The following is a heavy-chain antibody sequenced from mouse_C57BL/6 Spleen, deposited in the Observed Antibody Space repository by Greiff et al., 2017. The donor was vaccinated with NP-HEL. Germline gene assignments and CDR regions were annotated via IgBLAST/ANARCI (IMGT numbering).Heavy chain of an antibody. J-gene: IGHJ4*01. CDR2: INPNYGTT. V-gene: IGHV1-39*01. Sequence: VQLKESGPELVKPGASVKISCKASGYSFTDYNMNWVKQSHGKSLEWIGVINPNYGTTSYNQKFKGKATLTVDHSSSPAYMQLNSLTSEDSAVYYFAREIYGGAMDYWGQGTSVTVAS. CDR3: AREIYGGAMDY. CDR1: GYSFTDYN. D-gene: IGHD1-1*02.